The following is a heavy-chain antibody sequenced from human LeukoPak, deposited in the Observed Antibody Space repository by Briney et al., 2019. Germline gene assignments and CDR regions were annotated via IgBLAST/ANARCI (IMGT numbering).Heavy chain of an antibody. J-gene: IGHJ4*02. CDR3: ARGAGPYSSSWYQY. CDR1: GYTFTGYY. Sequence: ASVKVPCKASGYTFTGYYMHWVRQAPGQGLEWMGWINPNSGGTNYAQKFQGRVTMTRDTSISTAYMELSRLRSDDTAVYYCARGAGPYSSSWYQYWGQGTPVTVSS. D-gene: IGHD6-13*01. V-gene: IGHV1-2*02. CDR2: INPNSGGT.